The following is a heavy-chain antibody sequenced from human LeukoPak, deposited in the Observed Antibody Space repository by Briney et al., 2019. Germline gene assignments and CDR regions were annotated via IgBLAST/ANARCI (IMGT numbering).Heavy chain of an antibody. J-gene: IGHJ4*02. CDR2: IYYSGST. CDR3: AGHTYTGLGDY. V-gene: IGHV4-59*01. D-gene: IGHD6-19*01. CDR1: GGSISSYY. Sequence: SETPSLTCTVPGGSISSYYWSWVRQPPGKGLEWIGYIYYSGSTNYNPSLKSRVTISVDTSKNQFSLKLSSVTAADTAVYYCAGHTYTGLGDYWGQGTLVTVSS.